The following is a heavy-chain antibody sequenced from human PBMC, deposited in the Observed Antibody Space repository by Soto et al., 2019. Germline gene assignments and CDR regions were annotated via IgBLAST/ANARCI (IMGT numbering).Heavy chain of an antibody. Sequence: GASVKVSCKASGYTFTSYGISWVRQAPGQGLEWMGWISAYNGNTNYAQKLQGRVTMTTDTSTSTAHMELRSLRSDDTAVYYCARDLGIRDAFDIWGQGTMVTVSS. J-gene: IGHJ3*02. V-gene: IGHV1-18*01. D-gene: IGHD1-20*01. CDR1: GYTFTSYG. CDR3: ARDLGIRDAFDI. CDR2: ISAYNGNT.